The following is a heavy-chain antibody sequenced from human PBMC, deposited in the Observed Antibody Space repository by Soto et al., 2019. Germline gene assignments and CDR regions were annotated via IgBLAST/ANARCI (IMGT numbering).Heavy chain of an antibody. D-gene: IGHD2-21*01. Sequence: GESLNISCKASGYTFKKYWIGWVRQMPGKGPELMGMIYGGDSDTRYSPSFHGQVTISVARSADTAYLQRNSLKASASGMYFWARHAPLEVIGGGYYFYMDVWGIGTSVTVSS. CDR3: ARHAPLEVIGGGYYFYMDV. CDR2: IYGGDSDT. CDR1: GYTFKKYW. V-gene: IGHV5-51*01. J-gene: IGHJ6*03.